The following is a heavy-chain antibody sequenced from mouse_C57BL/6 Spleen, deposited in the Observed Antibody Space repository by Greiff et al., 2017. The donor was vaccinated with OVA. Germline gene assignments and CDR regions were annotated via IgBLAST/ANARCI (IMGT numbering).Heavy chain of an antibody. Sequence: QVQLQQSGPELVKPGASVKLSCKASGYTFTSYDINWVKQRPGQGLEWIGWIYPRGGSTKYNEKFKGKATLTVDTSSSTAYMQIHSLTSEDSAVYFCAKKDDGFYVRYFDVWGKGTTVTVSS. CDR2: IYPRGGST. J-gene: IGHJ1*03. D-gene: IGHD2-3*01. CDR3: AKKDDGFYVRYFDV. V-gene: IGHV1-85*01. CDR1: GYTFTSYD.